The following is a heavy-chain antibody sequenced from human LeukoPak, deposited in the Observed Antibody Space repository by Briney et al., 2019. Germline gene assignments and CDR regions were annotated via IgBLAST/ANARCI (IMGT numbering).Heavy chain of an antibody. V-gene: IGHV4-39*01. D-gene: IGHD6-19*01. CDR2: IYYSGST. CDR3: ARNKYTSGWSTFDY. Sequence: PSETLSLTCTVSGGSISSSSYYWGWIRQPPGKGLEWIGSIYYSGSTYYNPSLKSRVTISVDTSKNQFSLKLSSVTAADTAIYYCARNKYTSGWSTFDYWGQGTLLTVSS. J-gene: IGHJ4*02. CDR1: GGSISSSSYY.